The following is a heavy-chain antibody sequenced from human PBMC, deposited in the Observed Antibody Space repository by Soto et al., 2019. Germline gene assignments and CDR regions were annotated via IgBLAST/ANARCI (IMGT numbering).Heavy chain of an antibody. V-gene: IGHV1-18*01. CDR1: GYTFTSFG. D-gene: IGHD4-17*01. CDR3: ARVGGVKGYPYVDASEY. CDR2: ITTYNDNT. Sequence: QVQLVQSGAEVKKPGASVKVSCKGSGYTFTSFGITWVRQAPGQGLEWMGWITTYNDNTNYAQKFQGRVTMPTDTSTSTAHMELRSLRSDDTAVYYCARVGGVKGYPYVDASEYWGQGTLVTVSS. J-gene: IGHJ4*02.